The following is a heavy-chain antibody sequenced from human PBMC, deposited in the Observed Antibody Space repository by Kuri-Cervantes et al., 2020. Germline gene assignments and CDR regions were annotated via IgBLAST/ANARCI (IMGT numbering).Heavy chain of an antibody. V-gene: IGHV1-69*13. J-gene: IGHJ6*03. CDR1: GGTFSSYA. CDR2: IIPIFGTA. D-gene: IGHD4-17*01. CDR3: ARESRVLSDYGVKYYYYYMDV. Sequence: SVKVSCKASGGTFSSYAISWVRQAPGQGLEWMGGIIPIFGTANYAQKSQGRVTITADESTSTAYMELSSLRSEDTAVYYCARESRVLSDYGVKYYYYYMDVWGQGTMVTVSS.